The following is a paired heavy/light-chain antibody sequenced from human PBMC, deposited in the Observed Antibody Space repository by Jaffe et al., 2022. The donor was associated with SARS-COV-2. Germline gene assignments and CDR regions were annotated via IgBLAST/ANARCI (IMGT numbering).Heavy chain of an antibody. V-gene: IGHV4-31*03. J-gene: IGHJ4*02. D-gene: IGHD1-26*01. CDR3: ARRGPGGHWEYYFDY. CDR1: GDSISTGARY. Sequence: QVQLQESGPGLVKASQTLSLTCTVSGDSISTGARYWAWIRQHPGKGLEWIGYIFHSESTYYNPSLRSRVTISVDTSKNQFSLKLSSVTAADTAVYYCARRGPGGHWEYYFDYWGQGRLVTVSS. CDR2: IFHSEST.
Light chain of an antibody. CDR3: SSYTSAGGWV. CDR2: DVN. Sequence: QPALTQPASVSGSPGQSITISCTGSSSDIGGYNYVSWYQQYPGNAPRLMIYDVNYRPSGVSDRFSGSKSGSTASLTISGLQAEDEADYFCSSYTSAGGWVFGGGTTLTVL. J-gene: IGLJ3*02. V-gene: IGLV2-14*03. CDR1: SSDIGGYNY.